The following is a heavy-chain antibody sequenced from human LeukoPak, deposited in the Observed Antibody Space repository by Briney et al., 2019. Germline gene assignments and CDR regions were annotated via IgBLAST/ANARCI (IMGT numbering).Heavy chain of an antibody. V-gene: IGHV1-2*02. Sequence: GASVKVSCKASGYTFTGSYIHWVRQAPGQGLEWMGWINPNSGGTNYAQRFQGRVTMTRDTSISIGYMDLGRLRSDDTAVYYCARGPTVVSNFDYWGQGTLVTVSS. CDR1: GYTFTGSY. CDR2: INPNSGGT. J-gene: IGHJ4*02. D-gene: IGHD4-23*01. CDR3: ARGPTVVSNFDY.